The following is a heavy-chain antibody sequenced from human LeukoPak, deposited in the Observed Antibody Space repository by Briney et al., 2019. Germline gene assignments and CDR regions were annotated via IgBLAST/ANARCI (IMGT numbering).Heavy chain of an antibody. CDR3: AREEYYGSGSYPHFDY. J-gene: IGHJ4*02. D-gene: IGHD3-10*01. CDR2: INTYNGDT. CDR1: GYNFISYG. Sequence: ASVKVSCKASGYNFISYGISWVRQAPGQGLEWMGWINTYNGDTNYAQKYQGRVTMTTDTSTSTAYMELRSLGSDDTAVYYCAREEYYGSGSYPHFDYWGQGTLVTVSS. V-gene: IGHV1-18*04.